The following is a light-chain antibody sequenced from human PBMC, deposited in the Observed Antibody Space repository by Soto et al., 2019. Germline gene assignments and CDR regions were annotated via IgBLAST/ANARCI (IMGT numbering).Light chain of an antibody. V-gene: IGKV1-39*01. CDR2: AAS. CDR1: QIISSY. Sequence: DIQMTQSPSSLSASVGDRVTITCRPTQIISSYFICYKQNPGKDPKLMIYAASSLQSGVPSRFSGSGSGTDFTLTISRLQPEDFATYYCQQSYSTPQTFGQGTTVYIK. CDR3: QQSYSTPQT. J-gene: IGKJ1*01.